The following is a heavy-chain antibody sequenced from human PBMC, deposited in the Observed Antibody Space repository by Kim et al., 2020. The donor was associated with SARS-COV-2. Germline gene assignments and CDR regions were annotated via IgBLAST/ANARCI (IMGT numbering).Heavy chain of an antibody. CDR2: IVVGSGNT. D-gene: IGHD3-10*01. CDR3: AVSPLLLWFGESSYGMDV. Sequence: SVKVSCKASGFTFTSSAVQWVRQARGQRLEWIGWIVVGSGNTNYAQKFQERVTITRDMSTSTAYMELSSLRSEDTAVYYCAVSPLLLWFGESSYGMDVWGQGTTVTVSS. J-gene: IGHJ6*02. V-gene: IGHV1-58*01. CDR1: GFTFTSSA.